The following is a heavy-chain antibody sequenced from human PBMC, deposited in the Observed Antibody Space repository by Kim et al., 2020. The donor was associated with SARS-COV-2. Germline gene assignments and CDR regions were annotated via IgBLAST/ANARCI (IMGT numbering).Heavy chain of an antibody. D-gene: IGHD2-2*01. J-gene: IGHJ4*02. CDR1: GFTFSSYA. V-gene: IGHV3-23*01. Sequence: GGSLRLSCAASGFTFSSYAMSWVRQAPGKGLEWVSAISGSGGSTYYADSVKGRFTTSRNNSKNTLCLQMNSLRAEDTAVYYCATSPLSTYWGQGTLVTVSP. CDR2: ISGSGGST. CDR3: ATSPLSTY.